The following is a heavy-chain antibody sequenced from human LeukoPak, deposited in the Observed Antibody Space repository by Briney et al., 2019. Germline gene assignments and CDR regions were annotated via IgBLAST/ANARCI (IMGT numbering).Heavy chain of an antibody. CDR2: IYYSGST. CDR1: GGSISSGGYY. V-gene: IGHV4-31*03. D-gene: IGHD3-10*01. CDR3: ARAELWFGELLLGFDP. Sequence: PSETLSLTCTVSGGSISSGGYYWSWIRQHPGKGLEWIGYIYYSGSTYYNPSLKSRVTISVDTSKYQFSLKLSSVTAADTAVYYCARAELWFGELLLGFDPWGQGTLVTVSS. J-gene: IGHJ5*02.